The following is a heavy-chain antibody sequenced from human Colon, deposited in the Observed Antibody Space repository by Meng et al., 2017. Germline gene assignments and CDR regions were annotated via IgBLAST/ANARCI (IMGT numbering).Heavy chain of an antibody. Sequence: SAKVSCKASGFTFTSSAVQWVRQARGQRLEWIGWIVVGSGNTNYAQKFQERVTITRDMPTSTAYMELSSLRPEDTAVYYCAAAASVVTEYYFDYWGQGTLVTVSS. D-gene: IGHD3-22*01. CDR3: AAAASVVTEYYFDY. V-gene: IGHV1-58*01. J-gene: IGHJ4*02. CDR1: GFTFTSSA. CDR2: IVVGSGNT.